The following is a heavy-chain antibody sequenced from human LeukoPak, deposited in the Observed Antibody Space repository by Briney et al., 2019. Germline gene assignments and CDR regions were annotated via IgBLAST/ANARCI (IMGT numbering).Heavy chain of an antibody. V-gene: IGHV4-34*01. CDR1: GGSFSGYY. CDR3: ARLPTGYPNWFDT. CDR2: INHSGST. J-gene: IGHJ5*02. Sequence: SETLSLTCAVYGGSFSGYYWSWIRQPPGKGLEWIGEINHSGSTNYNPSLKSRVTISVDTSKNQFSLTLSSLTATDTAVYYCARLPTGYPNWFDTWGRGTLVTVSS. D-gene: IGHD3-9*01.